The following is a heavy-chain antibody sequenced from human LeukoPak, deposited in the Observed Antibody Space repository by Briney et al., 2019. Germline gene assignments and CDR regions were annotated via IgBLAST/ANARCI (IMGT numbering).Heavy chain of an antibody. V-gene: IGHV3-30*02. D-gene: IGHD6-19*01. CDR3: AKDPGSSGWYAQAFDI. CDR1: GFTFSSYG. Sequence: PGGSLRLSCAASGFTFSSYGMHWVRQAPGKGLEGVAFIRYDGSNKYYADSVEGRFTISRENSKNTLYLQMNSLRAEDTAVYYCAKDPGSSGWYAQAFDIWGQGTMVTVSS. CDR2: IRYDGSNK. J-gene: IGHJ3*02.